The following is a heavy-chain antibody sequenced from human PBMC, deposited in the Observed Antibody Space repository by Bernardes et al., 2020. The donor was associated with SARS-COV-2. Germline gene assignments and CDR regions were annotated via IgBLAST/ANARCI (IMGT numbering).Heavy chain of an antibody. D-gene: IGHD1-26*01. CDR1: GFTFSGPT. CDR3: AKDSASFSY. V-gene: IGHV3-23*01. J-gene: IGHJ4*02. Sequence: GGSLRLSCAASGFTFSGPTMSWVRQGPGKGLEWVSSISPGGGSTYYADSVKGRFTISRDNSKNTVFLQMNSLRAEDTAIYYCAKDSASFSYWGQGTLVTVSS. CDR2: ISPGGGST.